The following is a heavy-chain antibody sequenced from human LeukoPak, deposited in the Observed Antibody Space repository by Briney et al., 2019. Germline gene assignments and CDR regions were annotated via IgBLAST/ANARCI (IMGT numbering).Heavy chain of an antibody. CDR1: GFTFSSYA. CDR3: ARDRDGYNIVYFDY. J-gene: IGHJ4*02. D-gene: IGHD5-24*01. V-gene: IGHV4-39*02. Sequence: GSLRLSCAASGFTFSSYAMSWVRQAPGKGLEWIGSIFYSGTTYYNPSLKSRVTISVDTSRNQFSLKLSSVTAADTAVYFCARDRDGYNIVYFDYWGQGTLVTVSS. CDR2: IFYSGTT.